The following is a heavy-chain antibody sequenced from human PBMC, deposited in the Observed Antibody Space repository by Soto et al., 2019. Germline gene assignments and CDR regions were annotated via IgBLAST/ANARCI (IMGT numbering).Heavy chain of an antibody. D-gene: IGHD6-19*01. Sequence: ASVKVSCKASGYTFISYGITWVRQAPGQGLEWMGRISAYNGNTNYAQKLQGRVTMTTDTSTSTAYMELRSLRSDDTAVYYCARGQQWLGNGPSDYWGQGTLVTVSS. J-gene: IGHJ4*02. CDR2: ISAYNGNT. V-gene: IGHV1-18*01. CDR1: GYTFISYG. CDR3: ARGQQWLGNGPSDY.